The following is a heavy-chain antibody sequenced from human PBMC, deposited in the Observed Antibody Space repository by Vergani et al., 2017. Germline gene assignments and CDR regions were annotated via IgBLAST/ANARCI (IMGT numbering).Heavy chain of an antibody. V-gene: IGHV3-23*01. CDR3: ARGADYGDYAFDY. CDR2: ISGSGGST. CDR1: GFTFSSYA. Sequence: EVQLLESGGGLVQPGGSLRLSCAASGFTFSSYAMSWVRQAPGKGLEWVSAISGSGGSTYYADSVKGRFTISRDNAKNSLYLQMNSLRVEDTAVYYCARGADYGDYAFDYWGQGTLVTVSS. J-gene: IGHJ4*02. D-gene: IGHD4-17*01.